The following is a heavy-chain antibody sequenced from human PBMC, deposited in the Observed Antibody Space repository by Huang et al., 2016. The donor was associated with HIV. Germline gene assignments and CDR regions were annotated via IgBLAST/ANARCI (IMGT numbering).Heavy chain of an antibody. CDR1: GFSISSYW. V-gene: IGHV3-74*01. D-gene: IGHD3-22*01. J-gene: IGHJ4*02. Sequence: GGGLVQPGGSLRLSCAASGFSISSYWMHWVRQAPGKGLVGGSRINSDGSSTSYADSVKGRFTISRDNAKNTLYLQMNSLRAEDTAVYYCARDPRIQSWLNFFDYWGQGTLVSVSS. CDR2: INSDGSST. CDR3: ARDPRIQSWLNFFDY.